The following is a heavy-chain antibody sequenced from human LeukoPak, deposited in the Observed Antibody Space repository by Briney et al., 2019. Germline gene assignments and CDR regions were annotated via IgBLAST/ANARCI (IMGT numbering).Heavy chain of an antibody. CDR1: GYTFTCYW. CDR3: ARDNSVRDEAWWFNP. V-gene: IGHV1-46*01. D-gene: IGHD5-24*01. J-gene: IGHJ5*02. Sequence: GASVKVSCKAFGYTFTCYWMHWVRQAPGQGPEWMGVISPSGGSTIYAKKFKGRVTLTRDMSTSTDYLELSSLRSEDTAVYYCARDNSVRDEAWWFNPWGQGTLVTVSS. CDR2: ISPSGGST.